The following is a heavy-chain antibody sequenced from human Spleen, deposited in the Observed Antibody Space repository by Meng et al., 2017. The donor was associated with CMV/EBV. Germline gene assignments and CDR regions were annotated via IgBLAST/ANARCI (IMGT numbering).Heavy chain of an antibody. CDR1: GGSVSSGDFY. CDR3: ARDLTAGGRGDWFDP. V-gene: IGHV4-61*08. J-gene: IGHJ5*02. Sequence: SGGSVSSGDFYWSWLRQPPGKGLEWIGYIYYSSNTNYHPSLKSRVTISVDTSKNQFSLKLNYVTAADTAVYYCARDLTAGGRGDWFDPWGQGTLVTVSS. D-gene: IGHD6-19*01. CDR2: IYYSSNT.